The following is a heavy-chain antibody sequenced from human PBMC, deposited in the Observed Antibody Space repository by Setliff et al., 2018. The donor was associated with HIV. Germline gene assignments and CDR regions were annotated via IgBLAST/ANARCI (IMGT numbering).Heavy chain of an antibody. D-gene: IGHD3-10*01. Sequence: ASVKVSCKASGYSFTDYYIHWVRQAPGQGLEWMGWINPKSDGTNYAQKFQGRVTMTRDTSISTAYMELSRLRSDDTAVYYCARGVGSDDDYWGQGTLVTVSS. V-gene: IGHV1-2*02. CDR2: INPKSDGT. CDR3: ARGVGSDDDY. CDR1: GYSFTDYY. J-gene: IGHJ4*02.